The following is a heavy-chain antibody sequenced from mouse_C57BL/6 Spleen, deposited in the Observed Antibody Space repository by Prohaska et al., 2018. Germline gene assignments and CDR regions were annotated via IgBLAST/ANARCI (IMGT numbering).Heavy chain of an antibody. CDR2: IRLKYDNYAT. Sequence: EVKLEESGGGLVQPGGSMKLSCVASGFTFSNYWMNWVRQSPEKGLEWVAQIRLKYDNYATDYAESVKGRFTISRDDSKSSDYLQMNNVRAEDNGSYYCTGKLEGFAYWGQGTLVTVSA. J-gene: IGHJ3*01. CDR1: GFTFSNYW. V-gene: IGHV6-3*01. CDR3: TGKLEGFAY.